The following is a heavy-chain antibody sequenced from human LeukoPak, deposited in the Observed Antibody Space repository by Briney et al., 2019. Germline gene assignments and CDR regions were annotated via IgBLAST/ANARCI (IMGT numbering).Heavy chain of an antibody. J-gene: IGHJ4*02. V-gene: IGHV4-59*01. CDR3: ARSIAARYYFDY. Sequence: PSETLSLTCTVSGGSISSYYWSWIRQPPGKGLEWIGYIYYSGSTNYNPSLKSRVTISVDTSKNQFSLKLSSVTAADTAVYYCARSIAARYYFDYWGQGTLVTVSS. D-gene: IGHD6-6*01. CDR1: GGSISSYY. CDR2: IYYSGST.